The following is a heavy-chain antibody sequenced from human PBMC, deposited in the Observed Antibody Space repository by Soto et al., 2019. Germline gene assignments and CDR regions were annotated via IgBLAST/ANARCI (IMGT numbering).Heavy chain of an antibody. CDR3: ASSFRGVMWMSDY. CDR1: GGTFSSYA. Sequence: ASVKVSCKASGGTFSSYAISWVRQAPGQGLEWMGGIIPIFGTANYAQKFQGRVTITADESTSTAYMELSSLRSEDTAVYYCASSFRGVMWMSDYWGQGTLVTVSS. CDR2: IIPIFGTA. D-gene: IGHD3-10*01. V-gene: IGHV1-69*13. J-gene: IGHJ4*02.